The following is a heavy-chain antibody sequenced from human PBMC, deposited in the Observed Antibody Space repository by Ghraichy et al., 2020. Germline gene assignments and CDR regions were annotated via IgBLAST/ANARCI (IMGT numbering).Heavy chain of an antibody. CDR2: IRTTGRS. Sequence: SETLSLTCTVSGGSISSGNYYWSWIRQPAGKGLEWIGRIRTTGRSDYNPSLKSRVTMSLDTSKSQFSLKLSSVTAADTAVYYCARLSVPGVIGAFDLWGQGTMLTISS. J-gene: IGHJ3*01. CDR3: ARLSVPGVIGAFDL. V-gene: IGHV4-61*02. D-gene: IGHD2-2*02. CDR1: GGSISSGNYY.